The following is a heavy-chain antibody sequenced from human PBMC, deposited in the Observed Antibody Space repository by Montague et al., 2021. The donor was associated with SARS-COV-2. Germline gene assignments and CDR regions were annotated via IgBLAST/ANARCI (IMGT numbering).Heavy chain of an antibody. CDR2: IWKDGRYR. V-gene: IGHV3-33*01. D-gene: IGHD5-24*01. CDR1: GFTFSSYD. Sequence: SLRLSCAASGFTFSSYDMHWVCQAPAKGLEWVAVIWKDGRYRFHAESVKGRFAISRDNSKNTLYLEMNTLRAENTALYYCARDDSRDGNNFDYWGQGVLVTVSS. CDR3: ARDDSRDGNNFDY. J-gene: IGHJ4*02.